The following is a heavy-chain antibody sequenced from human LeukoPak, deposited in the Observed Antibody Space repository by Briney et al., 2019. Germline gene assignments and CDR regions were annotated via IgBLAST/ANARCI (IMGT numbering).Heavy chain of an antibody. D-gene: IGHD3-10*01. CDR3: ARVYGSGSYYNVINAFDI. CDR1: GGTFSSYA. Sequence: ASVKVSRKASGGTFSSYAISWVRQAPGQGLEWMGRIIPILGIANYAQKFQGRVTITADKSTSTAYMELSSLRSEDTAVYYCARVYGSGSYYNVINAFDIWGQGTMVTVSS. J-gene: IGHJ3*02. V-gene: IGHV1-69*04. CDR2: IIPILGIA.